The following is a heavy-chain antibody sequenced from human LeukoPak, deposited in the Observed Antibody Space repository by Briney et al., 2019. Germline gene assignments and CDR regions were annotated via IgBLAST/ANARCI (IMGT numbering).Heavy chain of an antibody. J-gene: IGHJ6*02. CDR3: ARLACGGDCYLQYCYYGMDV. D-gene: IGHD2-21*02. V-gene: IGHV1-18*01. CDR2: ISAYNGNT. CDR1: GYTFTSYG. Sequence: GAAVKVSCKASGYTFTSYGISWVRQAPGQGLEGMGWISAYNGNTNYAQKLQGRVTMTTDTSTSTGYMELRSLRSDDTAVYYCARLACGGDCYLQYCYYGMDVWGQGTTVTVSS.